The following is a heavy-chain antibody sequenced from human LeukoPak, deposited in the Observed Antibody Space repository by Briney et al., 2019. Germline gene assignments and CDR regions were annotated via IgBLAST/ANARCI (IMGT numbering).Heavy chain of an antibody. V-gene: IGHV3-30*02. J-gene: IGHJ4*02. CDR1: GFTFSSYG. CDR3: ARAAPLGIAAAAPLDY. Sequence: PGGSLRLSCAASGFTFSSYGMHWVRQAPGKELEWVAFIRYDGSNKYYADSVKGRFTISRDNSKNTLYLQMNSLRAEDTAVYYCARAAPLGIAAAAPLDYWGQGTLVTVSS. CDR2: IRYDGSNK. D-gene: IGHD6-13*01.